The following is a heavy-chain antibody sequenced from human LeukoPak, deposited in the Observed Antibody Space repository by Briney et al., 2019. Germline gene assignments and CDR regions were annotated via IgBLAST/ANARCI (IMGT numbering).Heavy chain of an antibody. V-gene: IGHV4-30-2*01. CDR3: ARDSKGIVVVPAAIGWFDP. D-gene: IGHD2-2*01. CDR1: GGSISSGSYY. Sequence: PSQTLSLTCTVSGGSISSGSYYWGWIRQPPGKGLEWIGYIYHSGSTYYDPSLKSRVTISVDRSKNQFSLKLSSVTAADTAVYYCARDSKGIVVVPAAIGWFDPWGQGTLVTVSS. J-gene: IGHJ5*02. CDR2: IYHSGST.